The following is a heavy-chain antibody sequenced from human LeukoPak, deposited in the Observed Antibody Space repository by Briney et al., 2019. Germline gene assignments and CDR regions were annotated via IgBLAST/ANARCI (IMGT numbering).Heavy chain of an antibody. Sequence: ASETLSLTCTVSGGSISSGGYYWSWIRQHPGKGLEWIGYIYYSGSTYYNPSLKSRVTISVDTSKNQFSLKLSSVTAADTAVYYCARGWWLLNYYGMDVWGQGTTVTVSS. V-gene: IGHV4-31*03. J-gene: IGHJ6*02. CDR3: ARGWWLLNYYGMDV. D-gene: IGHD2-21*01. CDR1: GGSISSGGYY. CDR2: IYYSGST.